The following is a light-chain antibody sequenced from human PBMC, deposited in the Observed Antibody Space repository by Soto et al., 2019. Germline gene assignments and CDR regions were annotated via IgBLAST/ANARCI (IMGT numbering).Light chain of an antibody. CDR1: SRDGGDYNY. V-gene: IGLV2-14*03. CDR2: DVS. J-gene: IGLJ3*02. CDR3: SSYATSSTLEWV. Sequence: QSALTQPASVSGSPGQSITLSCTGASRDGGDYNYVSWYQHHPGKAPKLVIYDVSSRPSGVSGRFSGSKSGNTASLTISGLQAEDEADYYCSSYATSSTLEWVFGGGTKLTVL.